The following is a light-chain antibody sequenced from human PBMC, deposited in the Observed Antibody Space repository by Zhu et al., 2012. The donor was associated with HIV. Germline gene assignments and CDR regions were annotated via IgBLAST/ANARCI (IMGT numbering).Light chain of an antibody. Sequence: EIVLTQSPGTLSLSPGERATLSCRTSQVVNSNYLAWYQHKPGQAPRPVIYGASTRAAGIPDRFSGSGSGTDFTLTISRLEPEDFAVYSCQQFGSSPPTFGQGTKVE. CDR1: QVVNSNY. CDR3: QQFGSSPPT. CDR2: GAS. J-gene: IGKJ1*01. V-gene: IGKV3-20*01.